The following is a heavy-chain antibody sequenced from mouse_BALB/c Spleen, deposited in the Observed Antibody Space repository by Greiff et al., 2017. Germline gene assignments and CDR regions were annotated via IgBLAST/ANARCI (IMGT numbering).Heavy chain of an antibody. Sequence: VKLMESGAELVRPGVSVKISCKGSGYTFTDYAMHWVKQSHAKSLEWIGVISTYYGDASYNQKFKGKATMTVDKSSSTAYMELARLTSEDSAIYYCAREPSMDYWGQGTSVTVSS. CDR3: AREPSMDY. CDR2: ISTYYGDA. CDR1: GYTFTDYA. J-gene: IGHJ4*01. V-gene: IGHV1S137*01.